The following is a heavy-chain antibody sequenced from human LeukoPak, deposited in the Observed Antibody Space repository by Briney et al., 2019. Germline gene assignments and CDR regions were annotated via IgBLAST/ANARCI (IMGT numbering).Heavy chain of an antibody. Sequence: SETLSLTCTVSGGSISSYYWSWIRQPPGKGLEWIGYIYYSGSTNYNPSLKSRVTISVDTSKNQFPLKLSSVTAADTAVYYCASDYGDYWAHAFDIWGQGTMVTVSS. CDR3: ASDYGDYWAHAFDI. CDR1: GGSISSYY. CDR2: IYYSGST. D-gene: IGHD4-17*01. J-gene: IGHJ3*02. V-gene: IGHV4-59*12.